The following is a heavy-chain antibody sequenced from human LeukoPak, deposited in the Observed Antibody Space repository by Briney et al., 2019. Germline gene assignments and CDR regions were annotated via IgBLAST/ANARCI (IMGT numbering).Heavy chain of an antibody. D-gene: IGHD2-15*01. CDR3: TRESPSLRYCSGGSCYRYFDY. CDR1: GYTFTGYY. Sequence: ASVKVSCKASGYTFTGYYMHWVRQAPGQGLEWMGWINPNSGGTNYAQKFQGRVTMTRDTSISTAYMELSRLRSDDTAVYYCTRESPSLRYCSGGSCYRYFDYWGQGTLVTVSS. J-gene: IGHJ4*02. CDR2: INPNSGGT. V-gene: IGHV1-2*02.